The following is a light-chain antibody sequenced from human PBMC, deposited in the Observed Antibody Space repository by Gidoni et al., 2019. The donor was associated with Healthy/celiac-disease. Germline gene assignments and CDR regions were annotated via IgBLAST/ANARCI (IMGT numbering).Light chain of an antibody. Sequence: DIQLTQSPSFLSASVGDRVTITCRASQGISSYLAWYQQKPVKAPKPLIYAASTLQSGVPSRFSGSGSGTEFTLTISSLQPEDFATYYCQQLNSYPLTFGGGTKVEIK. CDR2: AAS. V-gene: IGKV1-9*01. CDR3: QQLNSYPLT. J-gene: IGKJ4*01. CDR1: QGISSY.